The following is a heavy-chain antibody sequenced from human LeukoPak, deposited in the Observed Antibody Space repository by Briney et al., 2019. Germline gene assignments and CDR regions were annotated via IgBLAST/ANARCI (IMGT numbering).Heavy chain of an antibody. D-gene: IGHD6-13*01. J-gene: IGHJ4*02. Sequence: SETLSLTCAVSGGSISSGGYSWSWIRQPPGKGLEWIGYIHHSGSTYYNPSLKSRVTISVDRSKNQFSLKLSSVTAADTAVYYCARAGISWGIVYWGRGTLVTVSS. V-gene: IGHV4-30-2*01. CDR1: GGSISSGGYS. CDR3: ARAGISWGIVY. CDR2: IHHSGST.